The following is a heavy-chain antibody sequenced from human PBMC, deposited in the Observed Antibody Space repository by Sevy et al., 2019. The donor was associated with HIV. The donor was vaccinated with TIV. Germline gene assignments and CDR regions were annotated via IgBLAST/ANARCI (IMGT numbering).Heavy chain of an antibody. CDR3: ARTSRDIVLVAAYFDF. Sequence: SETLSLTCTVSGGSISSGDYYWSWIRQPPGKGLEWIGYIYYSGTTYSNPSLKSRVTISVDTSKNQFSLKLSSVTAADTAVYYCARTSRDIVLVAAYFDFLGQGTLVTVSS. CDR1: GGSISSGDYY. J-gene: IGHJ4*02. CDR2: IYYSGTT. V-gene: IGHV4-30-4*01. D-gene: IGHD2-2*01.